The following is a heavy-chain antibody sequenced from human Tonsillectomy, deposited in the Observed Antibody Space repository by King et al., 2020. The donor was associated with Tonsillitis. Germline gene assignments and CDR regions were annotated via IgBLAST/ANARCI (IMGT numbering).Heavy chain of an antibody. Sequence: VQLVESGVGLAKPGGSLRLSCASSGFTFSDYYMSWIRQAPGKGLEWVSFISSSASPIYYADFVTGRFTISRDKAKNPLYLQMNSLRSEDTAVYYCARDANPAYYDILTGYFDYWGQGTLVTVSS. D-gene: IGHD3-9*01. CDR2: ISSSASPI. CDR1: GFTFSDYY. CDR3: ARDANPAYYDILTGYFDY. V-gene: IGHV3-11*01. J-gene: IGHJ4*02.